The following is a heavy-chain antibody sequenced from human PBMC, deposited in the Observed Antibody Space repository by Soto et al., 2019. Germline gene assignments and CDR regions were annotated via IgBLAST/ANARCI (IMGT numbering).Heavy chain of an antibody. CDR2: IYSSGST. D-gene: IGHD2-15*01. CDR3: ARDWGVVAFDP. CDR1: GGSISSYY. Sequence: TLSLTCTVSGGSISSYYWSWIRQPAGKGLEWIGRIYSSGSTNYNPSLKSRVTMSVDSSKNQFSLKLNSVTAADTAVYYCARDWGVVAFDPWGQGTLVTVSS. J-gene: IGHJ5*02. V-gene: IGHV4-4*07.